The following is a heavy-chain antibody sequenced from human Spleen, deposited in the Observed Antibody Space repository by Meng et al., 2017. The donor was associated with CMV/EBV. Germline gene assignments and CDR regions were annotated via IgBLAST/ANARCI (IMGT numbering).Heavy chain of an antibody. CDR2: IKQDGSEK. Sequence: GESLKISCAASGFTFSSYWMSWVRQAPGKGLEWVANIKQDGSEKYYVDSVKGRFTISRDNAKNSLYLQMNSLRAEDTAVYYCARDTREETVFVYYYYGMDVWGQGTTVTVSS. V-gene: IGHV3-7*01. CDR1: GFTFSSYW. D-gene: IGHD2-2*01. J-gene: IGHJ6*02. CDR3: ARDTREETVFVYYYYGMDV.